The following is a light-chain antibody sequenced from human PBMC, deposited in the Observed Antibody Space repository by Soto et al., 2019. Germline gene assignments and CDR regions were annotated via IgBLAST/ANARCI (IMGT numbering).Light chain of an antibody. CDR1: QSVSGSH. J-gene: IGKJ2*01. V-gene: IGKV3-20*01. Sequence: ENVLTQSPGTLSLSPGERATLSCRASQSVSGSHLAWYQQKSGRAPRLLIYGASTRVPGIPDRFSGSGSGTAFTLTIIRLEPEDFAVYYCQQYAGSPLYTFGQGTKLEIK. CDR3: QQYAGSPLYT. CDR2: GAS.